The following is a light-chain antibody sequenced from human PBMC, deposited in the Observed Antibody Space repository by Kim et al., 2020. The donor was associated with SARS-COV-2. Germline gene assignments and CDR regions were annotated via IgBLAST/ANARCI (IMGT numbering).Light chain of an antibody. CDR2: DVT. CDR3: ISYTNIFTWV. CDR1: NRDVGTYNY. V-gene: IGLV2-14*01. J-gene: IGLJ3*02. Sequence: QSALTQPASVSGSPGQSITISCTGTNRDVGTYNYVSWYQQHPGKAPKLMLYDVTKRPSGVSNRFSGSKSGNTASLTISGLQAEDEADYYCISYTNIFTWVFGGGTQLTV.